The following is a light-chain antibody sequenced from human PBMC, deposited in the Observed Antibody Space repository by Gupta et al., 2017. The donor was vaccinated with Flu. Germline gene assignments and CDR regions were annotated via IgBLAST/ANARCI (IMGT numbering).Light chain of an antibody. CDR2: TNN. Sequence: VTISWSGSSSNIGTNNVYWYQQLPGTAPNLLIYTNNQRTTGVPDRFSGSKSGTSASLAISGLQAEEEADYYCAAGDDSRNGWVFGGGTKLTVL. CDR3: AAGDDSRNGWV. CDR1: SSNIGTNN. V-gene: IGLV1-44*01. J-gene: IGLJ3*02.